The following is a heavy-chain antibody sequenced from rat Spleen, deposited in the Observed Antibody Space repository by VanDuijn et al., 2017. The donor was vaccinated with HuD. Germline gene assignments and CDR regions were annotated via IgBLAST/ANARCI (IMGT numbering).Heavy chain of an antibody. D-gene: IGHD1-12*03. CDR1: GFTFSDYY. V-gene: IGHV5-27*01. J-gene: IGHJ3*01. CDR2: ISTSGGST. Sequence: EVQLVESDGGLVQPGKSLKLSCAASGFTFSDYYMAWVRQAPTKGLEWVATISTSGGSTYYRDSVKGRFTISRDNAKSTLYLQMNSLRSEDTATYYCTRGWLSPYKWFAYWGQGTLVTVSS. CDR3: TRGWLSPYKWFAY.